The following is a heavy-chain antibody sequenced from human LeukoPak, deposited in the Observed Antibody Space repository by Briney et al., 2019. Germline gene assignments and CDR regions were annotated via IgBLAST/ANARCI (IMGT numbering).Heavy chain of an antibody. D-gene: IGHD2-15*01. CDR3: ARAKYRSGGTCYAEY. CDR2: IYPGDSDT. J-gene: IGHJ4*02. V-gene: IGHV5-51*01. Sequence: GESLKISCKGSGYDFPTYWIGWVRQMPGRGLEWMGIIYPGDSDTRYSPSFQGQVTISADKSISTAYLQWSSLKASDTAMYYCARAKYRSGGTCYAEYWGQGTLVTVSS. CDR1: GYDFPTYW.